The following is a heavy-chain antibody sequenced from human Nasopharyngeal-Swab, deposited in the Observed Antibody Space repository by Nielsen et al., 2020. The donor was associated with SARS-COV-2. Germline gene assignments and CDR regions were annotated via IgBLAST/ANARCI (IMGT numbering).Heavy chain of an antibody. CDR2: IYYSGST. J-gene: IGHJ4*02. V-gene: IGHV4-39*01. Sequence: WIRQPPGKGLEWIGSIYYSGSTYYNPSLKSRVTISVDTSKNQFSLKLSSVTAADTAVYYCARHRAGAVGIDYWGQGTLVTVSS. D-gene: IGHD6-19*01. CDR3: ARHRAGAVGIDY.